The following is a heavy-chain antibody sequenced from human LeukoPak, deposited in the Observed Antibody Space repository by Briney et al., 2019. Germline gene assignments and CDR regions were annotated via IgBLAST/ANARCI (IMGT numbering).Heavy chain of an antibody. V-gene: IGHV3-72*01. J-gene: IGHJ3*02. CDR3: TRGYSGRSAYAFDI. D-gene: IGHD1-26*01. Sequence: GGSLRPSCAASGSTFSDQYMDWVRQAPGKGLQWVGRTGNKASRYTTEYAASVEGRFTISRDDSKNSLYLQMNSLKTEDTALYYCTRGYSGRSAYAFDIWGQRTMATVSS. CDR1: GSTFSDQY. CDR2: TGNKASRYTT.